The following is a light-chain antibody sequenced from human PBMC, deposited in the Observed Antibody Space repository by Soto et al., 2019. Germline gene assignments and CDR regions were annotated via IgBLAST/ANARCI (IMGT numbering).Light chain of an antibody. CDR2: TAS. CDR1: QPIKTW. V-gene: IGKV1-12*02. CDR3: QQAASFPFT. J-gene: IGKJ3*01. Sequence: DIHLTQSPASVSAAVGDRINISCRASQPIKTWLAWYQQKPGKGPKLLIYTASTLETGVPSRFSGSGSGTDFTLTISSLQPEDAAIYSCQQAASFPFTFGPGAKV.